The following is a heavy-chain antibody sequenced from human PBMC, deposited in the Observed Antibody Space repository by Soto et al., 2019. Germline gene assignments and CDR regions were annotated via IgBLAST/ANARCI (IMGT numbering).Heavy chain of an antibody. Sequence: SETLSLTCTVSGGSISSGDYYWSWIRQPPGKGLEWIGYIYYSGSTYYNPSLKSRVTISVDTSKNQFSLKLSSVTAADTAVYYCVCGVNYYFWSGYCLPGWFDPWGQGTLVTVSS. CDR2: IYYSGST. CDR1: GGSISSGDYY. V-gene: IGHV4-30-4*01. CDR3: VCGVNYYFWSGYCLPGWFDP. J-gene: IGHJ5*01. D-gene: IGHD3-3*01.